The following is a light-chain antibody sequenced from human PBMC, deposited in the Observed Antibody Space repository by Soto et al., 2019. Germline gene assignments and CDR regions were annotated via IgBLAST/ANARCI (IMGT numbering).Light chain of an antibody. CDR1: SSDVGGYNY. J-gene: IGLJ3*02. CDR3: ISYASRDTLLWV. Sequence: QSALTQPASVSGSPGQSITISCTGTSSDVGGYNYVSWYQQHPGKAPKLMIYEVSNRPSGVSNRFSGSKSGNTASLTISGLQAEDEADYYCISYASRDTLLWVFGGGTQLTVL. CDR2: EVS. V-gene: IGLV2-14*01.